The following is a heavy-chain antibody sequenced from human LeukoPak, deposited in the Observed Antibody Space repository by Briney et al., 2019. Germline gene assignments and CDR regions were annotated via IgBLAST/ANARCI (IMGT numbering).Heavy chain of an antibody. J-gene: IGHJ5*02. Sequence: SDTLSLTCTVSGGLISSYYWSWIRQPPGKGLEWIGYIYYSWSTNFNPSLKSRVTLSAGQSQTQFSLKLSHVTASDPAVFYCARQYRSGPGPFDPWGQGTLVTVSS. CDR1: GGLISSYY. CDR2: IYYSWST. CDR3: ARQYRSGPGPFDP. D-gene: IGHD6-19*01. V-gene: IGHV4-59*07.